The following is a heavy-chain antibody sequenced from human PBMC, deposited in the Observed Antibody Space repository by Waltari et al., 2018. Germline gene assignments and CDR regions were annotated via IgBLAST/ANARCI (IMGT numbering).Heavy chain of an antibody. CDR2: VNPNRRGT. J-gene: IGHJ4*02. CDR3: ARGRRDGSKALGY. Sequence: QVQLVQSGAEVKKPGASVKVSCKASGYTFTGYYMHWVRQAPGNGLEWMGWVNPNRRGTNEAQKFQCRVTMTRETSIRTAYMELSRLRSDDTAVYYCARGRRDGSKALGYWGQGTLVTVSS. CDR1: GYTFTGYY. D-gene: IGHD2-2*03. V-gene: IGHV1-2*02.